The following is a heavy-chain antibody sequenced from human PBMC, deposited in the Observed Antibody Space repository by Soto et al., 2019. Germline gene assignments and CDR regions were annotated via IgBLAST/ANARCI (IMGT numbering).Heavy chain of an antibody. D-gene: IGHD3-16*01. CDR1: GFTFSSYA. J-gene: IGHJ6*02. CDR2: ISYDGSNK. V-gene: IGHV3-30-3*01. CDR3: ARDKGGHCMDV. Sequence: QVQLVESGGGVVQPGRSLRLSCAASGFTFSSYAMHWVRQAPGKGLEWVAVISYDGSNKYYADSVKGRFTISRDNSRNTLYLQMNSLRAEDTAVYDCARDKGGHCMDVWGQGATVTVSS.